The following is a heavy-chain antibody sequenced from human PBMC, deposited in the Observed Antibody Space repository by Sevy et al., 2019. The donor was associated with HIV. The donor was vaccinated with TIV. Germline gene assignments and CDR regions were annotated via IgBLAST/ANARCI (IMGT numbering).Heavy chain of an antibody. CDR1: GYSFTSYW. V-gene: IGHV5-51*01. Sequence: GESLKISCKGSGYSFTSYWIGWVRQMPGKGLDWMGIVYAYDSDTGYSPSFQGQVTISADKSFSTAYLQWSSLKASDTAISYCARQNDYLSPPDYWGQGTLVTVSS. J-gene: IGHJ4*02. CDR3: ARQNDYLSPPDY. D-gene: IGHD3-16*01. CDR2: VYAYDSDT.